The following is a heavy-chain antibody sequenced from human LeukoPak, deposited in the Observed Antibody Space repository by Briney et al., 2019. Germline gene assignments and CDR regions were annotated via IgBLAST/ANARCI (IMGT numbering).Heavy chain of an antibody. CDR3: ARGPWYCSSTSCYEYYYYGMDV. J-gene: IGHJ6*02. V-gene: IGHV4-30-2*01. CDR1: GGSISSGGYS. Sequence: SPSETLSLTCAVSGGSISSGGYSWSWIRQPPGKGLEWIGYIYHSGSTYYNPSLKSRVTISVDRSKSQFSLKLSSVTAADTAVYYCARGPWYCSSTSCYEYYYYGMDVWGQGTTVTVSS. CDR2: IYHSGST. D-gene: IGHD2-2*01.